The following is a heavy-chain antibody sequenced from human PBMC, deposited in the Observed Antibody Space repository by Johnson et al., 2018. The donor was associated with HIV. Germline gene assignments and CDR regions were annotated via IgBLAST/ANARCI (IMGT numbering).Heavy chain of an antibody. CDR2: ISFDGSNK. J-gene: IGHJ3*02. CDR3: ARQYRNSGSRTGAFDI. V-gene: IGHV3-30*04. D-gene: IGHD1-26*01. Sequence: QVQLVESGGGVVQPETSMRLSCAAFGLNFSDSSMHWVRQAPGTGLEWVAVISFDGSNKYYADSVTGRFTLPIDNSKNTLYLQMNSLRAEDTAVYYCARQYRNSGSRTGAFDIWGQGTMVTVSS. CDR1: GLNFSDSS.